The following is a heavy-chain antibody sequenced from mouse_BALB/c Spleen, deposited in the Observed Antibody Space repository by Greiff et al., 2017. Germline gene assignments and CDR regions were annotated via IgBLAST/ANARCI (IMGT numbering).Heavy chain of an antibody. CDR1: GFNIKDYY. CDR2: IDPENGDT. Sequence: EVQLQQSGAELVRSGASVKLSCTASGFNIKDYYMHWVKQRPEQGLEWIGWIDPENGDTEYAPKFQGKATMTADTSSNTAYLQLSSLTSEDTAVYYCNAVWLRRGFAYWGQGTLVTVSA. V-gene: IGHV14-4*02. CDR3: NAVWLRRGFAY. J-gene: IGHJ3*01. D-gene: IGHD2-2*01.